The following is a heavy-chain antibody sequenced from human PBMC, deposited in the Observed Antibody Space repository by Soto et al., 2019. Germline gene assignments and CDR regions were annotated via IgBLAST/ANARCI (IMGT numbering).Heavy chain of an antibody. V-gene: IGHV3-30*03. D-gene: IGHD1-26*01. CDR2: ISYDGSNK. CDR1: GFTFSSYG. Sequence: GGSLRLSCAASGFTFSSYGMHWVRQAPGKGLEWVAVISYDGSNKYYADSVKGRFTISRDNSKNTLYLQMNSLRAEDTAVYYCATLPGELWELLRFDAFDIWGQGTMVTVSS. CDR3: ATLPGELWELLRFDAFDI. J-gene: IGHJ3*02.